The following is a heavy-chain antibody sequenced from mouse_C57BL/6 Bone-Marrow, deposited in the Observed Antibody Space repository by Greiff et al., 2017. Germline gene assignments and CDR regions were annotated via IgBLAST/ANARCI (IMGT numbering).Heavy chain of an antibody. J-gene: IGHJ3*01. V-gene: IGHV1-82*01. CDR1: GYAFSSSW. Sequence: VQLQQSGPELVKPGASVKISCKASGYAFSSSWMNWVKQRPGKGLEWIGRIYPGDGDTNYNGTFKGKATLTADKSSSTAYMQLSSLTSGDSAVYFCARGGGLGTRSWGQGTLVTVSA. CDR2: IYPGDGDT. CDR3: ARGGGLGTRS. D-gene: IGHD3-1*01.